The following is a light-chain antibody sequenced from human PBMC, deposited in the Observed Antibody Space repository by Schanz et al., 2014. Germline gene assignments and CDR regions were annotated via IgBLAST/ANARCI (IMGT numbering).Light chain of an antibody. Sequence: EIVMTQSPATLSVSPGERATLSCRASQSVSSNLAWFQQKPGQAPRLLIYGASSRATGIPDRFSGSGSGTEFTLTISSLQSEDFAVYFCHQYHDWPPHTFGQGTRLEI. CDR3: HQYHDWPPHT. V-gene: IGKV3D-15*01. CDR1: QSVSSN. CDR2: GAS. J-gene: IGKJ2*01.